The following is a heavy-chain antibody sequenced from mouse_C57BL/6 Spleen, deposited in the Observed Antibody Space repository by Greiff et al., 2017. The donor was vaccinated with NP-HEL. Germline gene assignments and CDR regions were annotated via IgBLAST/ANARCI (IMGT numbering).Heavy chain of an antibody. V-gene: IGHV6-6*01. CDR2: IRNKANNHAT. CDR1: GFTFSDAW. J-gene: IGHJ3*01. D-gene: IGHD2-2*01. CDR3: TRGDGYDSWFAY. Sequence: EVMLVESGGGLVQPGGSMKLSCAASGFTFSDAWMDWVRQSPEKGLEWVAEIRNKANNHATYYAESVKGRFTISRDDSKSSVYLQMNSLRAEDTGIYYCTRGDGYDSWFAYWGQGTLVTVSA.